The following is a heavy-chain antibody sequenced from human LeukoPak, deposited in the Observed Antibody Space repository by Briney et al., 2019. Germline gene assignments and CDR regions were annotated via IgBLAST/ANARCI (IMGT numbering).Heavy chain of an antibody. Sequence: SETLSLTCTVSGGSISTYYWSWIRQPPGKGLEWIGYIYYSGSTNYNPSLKSRVTISVDTSKNQFSLKLSSVTAADTAVYYCARAVGGAVGCWGQGTLVTVSS. J-gene: IGHJ4*02. CDR3: ARAVGGAVGC. D-gene: IGHD1-26*01. V-gene: IGHV4-59*01. CDR2: IYYSGST. CDR1: GGSISTYY.